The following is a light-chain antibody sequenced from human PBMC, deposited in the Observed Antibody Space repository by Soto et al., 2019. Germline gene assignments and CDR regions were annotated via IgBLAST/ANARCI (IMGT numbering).Light chain of an antibody. CDR1: QSISNNF. CDR3: QQYGRSPYT. CDR2: GAS. V-gene: IGKV3-20*01. Sequence: EIVLTQSPDTLSLSPGERATLSCRASQSISNNFLAWYQQKPGQPPRLLIYGASSRPGGIPDKFSGSGSGTDFTLTINRLEPEDFAVYYSQQYGRSPYTFAQGTKLEI. J-gene: IGKJ2*01.